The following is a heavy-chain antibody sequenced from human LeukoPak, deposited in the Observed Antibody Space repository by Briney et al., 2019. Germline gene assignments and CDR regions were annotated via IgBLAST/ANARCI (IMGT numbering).Heavy chain of an antibody. CDR1: GFTLRSFW. CDR3: ARSEGYCSSASCDAYYYYMDV. V-gene: IGHV3-7*01. D-gene: IGHD2-2*01. CDR2: INQDGSQT. Sequence: GGSLRLSCTASGFTLRSFWMSWVRQAPGKGPEWVANINQDGSQTYYIDSVKGRFAISRDNAQNSLYLQMTSLRAEDTAVYYCARSEGYCSSASCDAYYYYMDVWGKGTTVTVSS. J-gene: IGHJ6*03.